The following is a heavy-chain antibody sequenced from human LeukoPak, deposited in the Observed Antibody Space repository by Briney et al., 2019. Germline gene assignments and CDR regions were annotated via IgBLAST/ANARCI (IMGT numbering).Heavy chain of an antibody. V-gene: IGHV4-61*02. D-gene: IGHD3-10*01. Sequence: SETLSLTCTVSGGSISSGSYYWSWIRQPARKGLEWIGRIYTSGSTNYNPSLKSRVTISVDTSKNQFSLKLSSVTAADTAVYYCARATRYGSGSYYNHYYYYYYMDVWGKGTTVTISS. CDR2: IYTSGST. CDR3: ARATRYGSGSYYNHYYYYYYMDV. CDR1: GGSISSGSYY. J-gene: IGHJ6*03.